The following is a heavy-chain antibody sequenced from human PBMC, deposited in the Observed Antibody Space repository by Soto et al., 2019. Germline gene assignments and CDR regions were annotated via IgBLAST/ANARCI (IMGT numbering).Heavy chain of an antibody. CDR2: IYYSGST. Sequence: QLQLQESGPGLVKPSETLSLTCTVSGGSISSSSYYWGWIRQPPGKGLEWIGSIYYSGSTYYNPSLKSRVTISVDTSKNQFSLKLSSVTAADTAVYYCARRVTGSSSWYSYYYYGMDVWGQGTTVTVSS. CDR1: GGSISSSSYY. D-gene: IGHD6-13*01. V-gene: IGHV4-39*01. CDR3: ARRVTGSSSWYSYYYYGMDV. J-gene: IGHJ6*02.